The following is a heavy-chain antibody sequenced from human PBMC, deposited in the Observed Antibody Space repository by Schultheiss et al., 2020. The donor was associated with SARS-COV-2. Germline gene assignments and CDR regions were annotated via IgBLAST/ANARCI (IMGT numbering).Heavy chain of an antibody. Sequence: GGSLRLSCAASGFTFSSYGMHWVRQAPGKGLEWVAVISYDGSNKYYADSVKGRFTISRDNAKNSLYLQMNSLRAEDTAVYYCARPGGYSYGYGGDYWGQGTLVTVSS. J-gene: IGHJ4*02. V-gene: IGHV3-30*03. D-gene: IGHD5-18*01. CDR1: GFTFSSYG. CDR3: ARPGGYSYGYGGDY. CDR2: ISYDGSNK.